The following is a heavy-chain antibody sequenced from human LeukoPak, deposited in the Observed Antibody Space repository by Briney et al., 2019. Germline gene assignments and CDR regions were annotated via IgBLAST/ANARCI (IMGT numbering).Heavy chain of an antibody. CDR3: ARHSKDYGNLNFFDY. D-gene: IGHD4-11*01. J-gene: IGHJ4*02. CDR1: GGSISSYH. CDR2: VYYSGST. V-gene: IGHV4-59*08. Sequence: SETLSLTCSVSGGSISSYHWSWIRQPPGKGLEWIGYVYYSGSTNYNPSLKSRITISVDTSKNQFSLKVSSVTAADTAVYYCARHSKDYGNLNFFDYWGQGTLVTVSS.